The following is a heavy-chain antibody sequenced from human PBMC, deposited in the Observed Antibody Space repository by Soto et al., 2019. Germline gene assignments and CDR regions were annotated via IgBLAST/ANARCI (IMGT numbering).Heavy chain of an antibody. D-gene: IGHD3-22*01. CDR2: IIPIIGII. V-gene: IGHV1-69*08. J-gene: IGHJ5*02. Sequence: QVQLVQSGAEVKKPGSSVKVSCKASGGTFSTYTITWVRQAPGQGLEWMGRIIPIIGIINYAQKFQGRVTISADKLTGTAYRELTGLRSDDTAVYYCAGDPDSHYYDRRASAYPWGEGTLGTVSS. CDR1: GGTFSTYT. CDR3: AGDPDSHYYDRRASAYP.